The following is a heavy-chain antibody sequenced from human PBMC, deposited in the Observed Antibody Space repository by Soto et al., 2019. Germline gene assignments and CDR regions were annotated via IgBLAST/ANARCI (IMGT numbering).Heavy chain of an antibody. CDR1: GFTFSTYW. Sequence: EVQLVQSGGDLVQPGGSLRLSCVASGFTFSTYWMTWVRQAPGMALEWVAGIKEDASEEVYVDSVTGRFSISRDNAKNSIYLQLTSRRAEDPAVYSCVTAISSPFRNFDPWGQGSLVTVSS. V-gene: IGHV3-7*01. D-gene: IGHD4-4*01. J-gene: IGHJ5*02. CDR3: VTAISSPFRNFDP. CDR2: IKEDASEE.